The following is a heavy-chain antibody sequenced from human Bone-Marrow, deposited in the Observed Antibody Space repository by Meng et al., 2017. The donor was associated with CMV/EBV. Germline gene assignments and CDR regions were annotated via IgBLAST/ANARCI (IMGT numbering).Heavy chain of an antibody. D-gene: IGHD2-2*01. J-gene: IGHJ4*02. V-gene: IGHV3-73*01. CDR3: ARDWLSDIVVVPAAIFDY. Sequence: GESLKISCAASGFTFSGSAMHWVRQASGKGLEWVGRIRGKANSYATAYSASVKGRFTISRDDSKNTAYLQMNSLKIEDTAVYYCARDWLSDIVVVPAAIFDYWGQGTLVTVSS. CDR2: IRGKANSYAT. CDR1: GFTFSGSA.